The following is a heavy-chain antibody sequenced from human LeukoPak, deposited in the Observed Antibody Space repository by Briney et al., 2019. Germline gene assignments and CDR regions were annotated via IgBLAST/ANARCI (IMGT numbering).Heavy chain of an antibody. J-gene: IGHJ4*02. V-gene: IGHV4-34*01. D-gene: IGHD5-18*01. CDR3: ARSRGYSYGSYFDY. Sequence: SETLSLTCAVYGGSFSGYYWSWIRQPPGKGLEWIGEINHSGSTNYNPSLKSRVTISVDTSKNQFSLKLSSVSAADTAVYYCARSRGYSYGSYFDYWGQRTLVTVSS. CDR2: INHSGST. CDR1: GGSFSGYY.